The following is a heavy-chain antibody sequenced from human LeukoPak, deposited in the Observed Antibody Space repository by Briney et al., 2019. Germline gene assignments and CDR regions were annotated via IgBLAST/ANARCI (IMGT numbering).Heavy chain of an antibody. CDR3: ARDSGGLDY. CDR1: GYTFTTSG. J-gene: IGHJ4*02. V-gene: IGHV1-18*01. D-gene: IGHD2-15*01. Sequence: ASVKVSCKASGYTFTTSGISWVRQAPGQGLEWIGWINTYNGNTNYAQKFQGRVTMTTHTSTSTAYMELRSLRLDDTAVYYCARDSGGLDYWGQGTLVTVSS. CDR2: INTYNGNT.